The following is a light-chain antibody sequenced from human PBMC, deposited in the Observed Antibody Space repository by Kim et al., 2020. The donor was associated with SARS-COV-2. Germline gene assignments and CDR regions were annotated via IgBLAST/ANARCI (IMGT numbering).Light chain of an antibody. CDR2: KEN. Sequence: KTGRRTRRGYKWGDKEVSGEQQKPGQAPVVVIYKENQRPAGIPERVSGSNSGNTATLTISGTQAMDEADYYCQAWDSSTHNYVFGAGTKVTVL. CDR3: QAWDSSTHNYV. V-gene: IGLV3-1*01. J-gene: IGLJ1*01. CDR1: KWGDKE.